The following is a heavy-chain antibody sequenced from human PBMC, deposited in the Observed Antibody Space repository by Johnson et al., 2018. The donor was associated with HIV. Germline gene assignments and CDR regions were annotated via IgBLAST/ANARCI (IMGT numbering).Heavy chain of an antibody. CDR2: ISSSGSTI. V-gene: IGHV3-11*04. CDR1: GFTFSDYY. Sequence: QVQLVESGGGVVQPGRSLRLSCAASGFTFSDYYMSWIRQAPGKGLEWVSYISSSGSTIYYADSVKGRFTISRDNAKNSLYLQMNSLRAEDTAVYYCARDQVVTATTDAFDIWGQGTMVTVSS. D-gene: IGHD2-21*02. J-gene: IGHJ3*02. CDR3: ARDQVVTATTDAFDI.